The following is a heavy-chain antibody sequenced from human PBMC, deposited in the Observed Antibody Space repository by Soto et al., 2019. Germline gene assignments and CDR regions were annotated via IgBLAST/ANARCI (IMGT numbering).Heavy chain of an antibody. Sequence: EVQLLESGGGLVQPGGSLRLSCAASGLTFGIYAMSWVRQAPGKGLEWVSSISADGDSTYYTDSVKGRFTISRDNSRKTLFLQLNSLRAEDTAVYYCAKHYDRTLGSWGQGTLVTVSS. CDR2: ISADGDST. J-gene: IGHJ4*02. CDR3: AKHYDRTLGS. V-gene: IGHV3-23*01. D-gene: IGHD3-3*01. CDR1: GLTFGIYA.